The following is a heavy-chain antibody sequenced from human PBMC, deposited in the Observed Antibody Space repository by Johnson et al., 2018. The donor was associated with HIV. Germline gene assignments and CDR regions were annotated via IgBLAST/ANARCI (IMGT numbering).Heavy chain of an antibody. V-gene: IGHV3-30*18. D-gene: IGHD3-22*01. CDR2: ISYDGSNK. J-gene: IGHJ3*02. Sequence: VQLVESGGGVVQPGRSLRLSCAASGFTFSNYGMHWVRQAPGKGLEWVAVISYDGSNKYFADSVKGRFTISRDNSKNTLYLQMNSLRAEDTAVYYCAKGVSDSSGYYYGEDAFDIWGQGTMVIVSS. CDR1: GFTFSNYG. CDR3: AKGVSDSSGYYYGEDAFDI.